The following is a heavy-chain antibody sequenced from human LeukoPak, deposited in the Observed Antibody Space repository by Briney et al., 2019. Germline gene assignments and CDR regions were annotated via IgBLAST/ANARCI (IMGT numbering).Heavy chain of an antibody. V-gene: IGHV4-59*01. Sequence: SETLSLTCTVSGGSISSYYWSWIRQPPGKGLEWIGYVYYSGSAHYNPSLKSRVTISVDTSKSQFSLKLSSVTAADTAVYYCASAIFVENAFDIWGQGTMATVSS. D-gene: IGHD3-3*01. CDR2: VYYSGSA. CDR3: ASAIFVENAFDI. CDR1: GGSISSYY. J-gene: IGHJ3*02.